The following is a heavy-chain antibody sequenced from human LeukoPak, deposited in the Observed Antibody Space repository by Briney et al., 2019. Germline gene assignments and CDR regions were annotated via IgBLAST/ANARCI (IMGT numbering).Heavy chain of an antibody. CDR3: ARVREDPWNSAPHAFDI. Sequence: SETLSLTCTVSGYSISSGYYWGWIRQPPGKGLEWIANIYHSGSTYYNPSLKSRVTISVDTSKNQFSLKLSSVTAADTAVYYCARVREDPWNSAPHAFDIWGQGTMVTVSS. D-gene: IGHD1-1*01. V-gene: IGHV4-38-2*02. CDR1: GYSISSGYY. CDR2: IYHSGST. J-gene: IGHJ3*02.